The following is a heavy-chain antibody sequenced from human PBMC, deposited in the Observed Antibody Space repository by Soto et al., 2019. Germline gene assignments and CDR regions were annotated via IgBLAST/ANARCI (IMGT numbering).Heavy chain of an antibody. CDR1: GYTFSNYG. CDR3: SRFIMVGGWFDPNYYHGMDV. J-gene: IGHJ6*04. Sequence: QVQLVQSGAEGKKPGASVTVSCKTSGYTFSNYGINWVRQAPGQGLEWMGWISGYNGNTNYAQTGHGRGTMTTDTSTGTVYMELRSLKSDDTAIYYCSRFIMVGGWFDPNYYHGMDVWGKGTTVTVSS. CDR2: ISGYNGNT. D-gene: IGHD6-19*01. V-gene: IGHV1-18*01.